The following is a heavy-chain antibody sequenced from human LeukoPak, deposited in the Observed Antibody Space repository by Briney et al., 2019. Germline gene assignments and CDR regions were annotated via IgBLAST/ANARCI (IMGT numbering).Heavy chain of an antibody. V-gene: IGHV3-33*01. Sequence: GGSLRLSCAASGFTFSSYGMHWVRQAPGKGLEWVAVIWYDGSNKYYADSVKGRSTISRDNSKNTLYLQMNSLRAEDTAVYYCARVWYSGYEGLDYWGQGTLVTVSS. CDR1: GFTFSSYG. J-gene: IGHJ4*02. CDR2: IWYDGSNK. CDR3: ARVWYSGYEGLDY. D-gene: IGHD5-12*01.